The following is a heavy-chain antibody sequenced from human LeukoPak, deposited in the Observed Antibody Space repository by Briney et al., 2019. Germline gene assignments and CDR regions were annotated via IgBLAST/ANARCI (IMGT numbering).Heavy chain of an antibody. CDR3: AGGYCSSTSCYRIREDAFDI. J-gene: IGHJ3*02. D-gene: IGHD2-2*01. Sequence: SVKVSCKASGGTFSSYAISWVRQAPGQGLEWMGGIIPIFGTANYAQKFQGRVTITADESTSTAYMELSSLRSEDTAVYYCAGGYCSSTSCYRIREDAFDIWGPGTMVTVSS. V-gene: IGHV1-69*13. CDR1: GGTFSSYA. CDR2: IIPIFGTA.